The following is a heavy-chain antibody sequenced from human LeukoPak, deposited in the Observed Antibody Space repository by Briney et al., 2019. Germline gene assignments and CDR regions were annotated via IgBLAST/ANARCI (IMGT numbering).Heavy chain of an antibody. J-gene: IGHJ3*02. D-gene: IGHD6-19*01. CDR1: GGSIGTYY. Sequence: ETLSLTCTVSGGSIGTYYWGWIRQPPGKGLEWIGSIYYSGSTYYNPSLKSRVTISVDTSKNQFSLKLSSVTAADTAVYYCARRESSGWFGAFDIWGQGTMVTVSS. CDR3: ARRESSGWFGAFDI. V-gene: IGHV4-39*01. CDR2: IYYSGST.